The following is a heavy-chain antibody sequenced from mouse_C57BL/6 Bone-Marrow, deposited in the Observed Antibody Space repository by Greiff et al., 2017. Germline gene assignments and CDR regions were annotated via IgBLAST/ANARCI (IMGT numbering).Heavy chain of an antibody. CDR1: GYTFTDYY. CDR3: GRDSSATGCAY. D-gene: IGHD3-2*02. Sequence: VQLKESGPVLVKPGASVKMSCKASGYTFTDYYMTWVKQSHGKSLEWIGVINPYNGGTSYNQKFKGKATLTVDTSSSTAYMELNSLTSEDSAVYYCGRDSSATGCAYWGQGTLVTVSA. CDR2: INPYNGGT. J-gene: IGHJ3*01. V-gene: IGHV1-19*01.